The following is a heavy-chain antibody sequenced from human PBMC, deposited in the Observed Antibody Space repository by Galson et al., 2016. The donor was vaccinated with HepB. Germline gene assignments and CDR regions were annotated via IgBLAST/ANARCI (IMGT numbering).Heavy chain of an antibody. D-gene: IGHD2-15*01. V-gene: IGHV3-21*01. CDR3: ARIQGGYYGMDV. Sequence: SLRLSCAASEFTFSTYSMNWVRQAPGKGLEWVSAISSSSSSIFYADSVKGRFTISRDNAKNSLFLQMNSLRAEDTAVYYCARIQGGYYGMDVWGQGTTVIVSS. CDR1: EFTFSTYS. J-gene: IGHJ6*02. CDR2: ISSSSSSI.